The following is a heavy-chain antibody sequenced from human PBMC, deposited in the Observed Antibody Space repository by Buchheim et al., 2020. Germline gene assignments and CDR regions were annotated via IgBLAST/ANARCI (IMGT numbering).Heavy chain of an antibody. CDR1: GGSISSGDYY. D-gene: IGHD4-17*01. Sequence: QLQLQESGPGLVKPSQTLSLTCTVSGGSISSGDYYWSWIRQPPGKGLEWIGYIYYSGSTYYNPSLKSRVTISVDTSKNQFSLKLSSVTAADTAVYYCARVNTVTTKSWYYYGMDVWGQGTT. CDR3: ARVNTVTTKSWYYYGMDV. CDR2: IYYSGST. V-gene: IGHV4-30-4*01. J-gene: IGHJ6*02.